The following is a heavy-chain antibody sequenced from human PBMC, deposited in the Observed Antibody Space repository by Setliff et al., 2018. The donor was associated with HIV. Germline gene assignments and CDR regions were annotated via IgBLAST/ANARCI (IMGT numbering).Heavy chain of an antibody. CDR2: ISGSGGST. CDR3: AKDLYYYDSSGYEDFQH. V-gene: IGHV3-23*01. Sequence: PGGSLRLSCAASGFTFSSYAMSWVRQAPGKGLEWVSAISGSGGSTYYADSVKGRFTISRDNSKNTLYLQMNSLRAEDTAVYYCAKDLYYYDSSGYEDFQHWGQGSLVTVSS. CDR1: GFTFSSYA. J-gene: IGHJ1*01. D-gene: IGHD3-22*01.